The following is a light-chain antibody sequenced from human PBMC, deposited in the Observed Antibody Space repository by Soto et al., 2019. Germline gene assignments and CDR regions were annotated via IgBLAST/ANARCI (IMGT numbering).Light chain of an antibody. CDR3: NSHTSSGFRV. CDR1: SSDVGGYNH. Sequence: QSALTQPASVSGSPGQSITISCTGTSSDVGGYNHVSRYQHHPGKAPKLMIYEVSNRPSGVSNRFSGSKSGYTASLTISGLQAEDEADYYCNSHTSSGFRVFGTGTKLTVL. J-gene: IGLJ1*01. CDR2: EVS. V-gene: IGLV2-14*01.